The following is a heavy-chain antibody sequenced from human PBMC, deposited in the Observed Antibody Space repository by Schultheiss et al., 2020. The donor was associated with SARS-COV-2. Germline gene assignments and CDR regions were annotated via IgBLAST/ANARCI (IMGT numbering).Heavy chain of an antibody. V-gene: IGHV3-21*01. D-gene: IGHD6-19*01. CDR2: ISSSSSYI. J-gene: IGHJ4*02. Sequence: GESLKISCAASGFTFSSYSMNWVRQAPGKGLEWVSSISSSSSYIYYADSVKGRFTISRDNAKNSLYLQMNSLRAEDTAVYYCASRWGSGVDYWGQGTLVTVSS. CDR3: ASRWGSGVDY. CDR1: GFTFSSYS.